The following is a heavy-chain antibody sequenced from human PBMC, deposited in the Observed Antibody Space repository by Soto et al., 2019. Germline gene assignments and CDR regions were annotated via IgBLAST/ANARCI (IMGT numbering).Heavy chain of an antibody. CDR3: AKDREWGDYYDSSGYYGQ. D-gene: IGHD3-22*01. Sequence: QVQLVESGGGVVQPGRSLRLSCAASGFTFSSYGMHWVRQAPGKGLEWVAVISYDGSNKYYADSVKGRFTISRDNSKNTLYLQMNSLRAEDTAVYYCAKDREWGDYYDSSGYYGQWGQGTLVTVSS. J-gene: IGHJ4*02. CDR2: ISYDGSNK. V-gene: IGHV3-30*18. CDR1: GFTFSSYG.